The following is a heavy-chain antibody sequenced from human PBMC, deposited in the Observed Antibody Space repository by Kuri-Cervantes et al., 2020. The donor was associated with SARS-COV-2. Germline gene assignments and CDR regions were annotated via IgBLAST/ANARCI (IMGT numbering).Heavy chain of an antibody. D-gene: IGHD3-16*01. Sequence: GGSLRLSCSASGFTFSSYAMHWVRQAPGKGLEYASAISSNGGSTYYADSVKGRFTISRDNSKNSLYLQMNSLRAEDTAVYYCAPRGEGSGFDYWGQGTLVTVSS. CDR2: ISSNGGST. J-gene: IGHJ4*02. V-gene: IGHV3-64*04. CDR1: GFTFSSYA. CDR3: APRGEGSGFDY.